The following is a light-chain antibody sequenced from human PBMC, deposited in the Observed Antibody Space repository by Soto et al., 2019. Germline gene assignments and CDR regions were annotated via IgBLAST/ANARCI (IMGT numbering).Light chain of an antibody. Sequence: DIQLTQSPIFLSASVGDRVTISCRASQAIFTYIAWYQQKPGKAPNLLIFGASTLQSGVPSRFSGSGSGTEFTLTISSLPPEDFATYYCQQLNSHPRTFGQGTKLEIK. CDR1: QAIFTY. J-gene: IGKJ2*01. CDR3: QQLNSHPRT. CDR2: GAS. V-gene: IGKV1-9*01.